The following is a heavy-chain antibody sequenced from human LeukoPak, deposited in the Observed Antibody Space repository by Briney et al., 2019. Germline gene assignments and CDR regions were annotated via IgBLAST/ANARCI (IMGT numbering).Heavy chain of an antibody. CDR3: ARGADTHFDY. CDR2: IGTAGDT. CDR1: GFIFSNYD. V-gene: IGHV3-13*04. J-gene: IGHJ4*02. D-gene: IGHD2-15*01. Sequence: GGSLRLSCAASGFIFSNYDMHWVRQATGKGLEWVSAIGTAGDTYYQGSVRGRFTMSRENAKNSLYLQMNSLTAGDTAVYYCARGADTHFDYWGQGILVTVSS.